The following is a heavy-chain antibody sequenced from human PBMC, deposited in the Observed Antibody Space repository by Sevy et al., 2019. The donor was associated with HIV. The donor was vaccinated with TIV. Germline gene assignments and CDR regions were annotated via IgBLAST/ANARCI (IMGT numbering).Heavy chain of an antibody. D-gene: IGHD1-20*01. CDR3: AKASDNWNDGSFDY. Sequence: GGSLRLSCAASGFTFSSHAMSWVRQAPGKGLEWVSTISSDDSTFYADSVKGRFSISRDNSKNTLYLQMHSLRAEDTALYYCAKASDNWNDGSFDYWGQGILVTVSS. CDR1: GFTFSSHA. J-gene: IGHJ4*02. CDR2: ISSDDST. V-gene: IGHV3-23*01.